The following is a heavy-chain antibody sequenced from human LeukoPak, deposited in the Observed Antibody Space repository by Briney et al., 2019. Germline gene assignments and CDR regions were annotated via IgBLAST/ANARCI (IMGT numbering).Heavy chain of an antibody. Sequence: ASVKVSCKASGYTFTSYDINWVRQATGRGLEWMGWMNPNSGNTGYAQKFQGRVTTTRNTSISTAYMELSSLRSEDTAVYYCARTRSSGYYSDWGQGTLVTVSS. CDR3: ARTRSSGYYSD. CDR1: GYTFTSYD. CDR2: MNPNSGNT. J-gene: IGHJ4*02. D-gene: IGHD3-22*01. V-gene: IGHV1-8*03.